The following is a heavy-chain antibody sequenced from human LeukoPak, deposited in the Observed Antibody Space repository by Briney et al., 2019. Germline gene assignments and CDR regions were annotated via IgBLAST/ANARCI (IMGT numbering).Heavy chain of an antibody. CDR1: GFTFSSYW. D-gene: IGHD5-12*01. Sequence: GGSLRLPCAASGFTFSSYWMSWVRQAPGKGLEWVANIKQDGSEKYYVDSVKGRFTISRDNAKNSLYLQMNSLRAEDTAVYYCARARTRGYSGYGEGYWGQGTLVTVSS. V-gene: IGHV3-7*03. CDR2: IKQDGSEK. J-gene: IGHJ4*02. CDR3: ARARTRGYSGYGEGY.